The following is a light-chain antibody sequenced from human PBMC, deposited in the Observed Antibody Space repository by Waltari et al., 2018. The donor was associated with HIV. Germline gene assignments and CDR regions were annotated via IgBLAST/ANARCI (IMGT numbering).Light chain of an antibody. CDR1: QSISSS. J-gene: IGKJ2*01. V-gene: IGKV3-15*01. CDR2: SVS. Sequence: EIVMTQSPATLSLSPRIRATLSCRASQSISSSLAWYQQKPGQAPRLLIYSVSTRATGVPARFSVSGSGTEFTLTISSVQSEDFAVYYCQQYYNWPYTFGQGTKLEIK. CDR3: QQYYNWPYT.